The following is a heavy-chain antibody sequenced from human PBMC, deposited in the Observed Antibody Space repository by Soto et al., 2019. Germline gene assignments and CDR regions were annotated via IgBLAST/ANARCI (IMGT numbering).Heavy chain of an antibody. D-gene: IGHD3-3*01. CDR1: GFTFSSYW. V-gene: IGHV3-7*01. J-gene: IGHJ6*02. CDR3: ARDQDDFWSGDYGMDV. Sequence: RLSCAASGFTFSSYWMSWVRQAPGKGLEWVANIKQDGSEKYYVDSVKGRFTISRDNAKNSLYLQMNSLRAEDTAVYYCARDQDDFWSGDYGMDVWGPGTTVTVSS. CDR2: IKQDGSEK.